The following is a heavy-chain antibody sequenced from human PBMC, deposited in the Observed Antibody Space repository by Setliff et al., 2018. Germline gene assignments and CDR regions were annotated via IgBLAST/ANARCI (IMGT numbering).Heavy chain of an antibody. V-gene: IGHV4-38-2*02. Sequence: SETLSLTCTVSGHSISSGYYWGWIRQPPGKGLEWIGSIYHSGSTYYNPSLKSRVTISVDTSKNQFSLKLSSVTAADTAVYYCARVATYAFDIWGQGTMVTVSS. J-gene: IGHJ3*02. CDR3: ARVATYAFDI. CDR1: GHSISSGYY. CDR2: IYHSGST.